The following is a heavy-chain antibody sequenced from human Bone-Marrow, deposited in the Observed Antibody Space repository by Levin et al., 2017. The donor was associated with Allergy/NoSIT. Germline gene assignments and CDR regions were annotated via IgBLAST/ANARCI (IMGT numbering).Heavy chain of an antibody. V-gene: IGHV3-21*01. CDR1: GFTFSSYS. Sequence: GGSLRLSCAASGFTFSSYSMNWVHQAPGKGLEWVSSISSSSSYIYYADSVKGRFTISRDNAKNSLYLQMNSLRAEDTAVYYCATEIGAIAARPNFDYWGQGTLVTVSS. CDR2: ISSSSSYI. CDR3: ATEIGAIAARPNFDY. D-gene: IGHD6-6*01. J-gene: IGHJ4*02.